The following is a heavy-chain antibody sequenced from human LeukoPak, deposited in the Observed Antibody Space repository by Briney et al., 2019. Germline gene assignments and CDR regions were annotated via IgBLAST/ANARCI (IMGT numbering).Heavy chain of an antibody. D-gene: IGHD3-22*01. J-gene: IGHJ1*01. CDR1: GFTFSNYG. CDR2: ISAGNGNA. V-gene: IGHV1-3*01. Sequence: GGSLRLSCAASGFTFSNYGMHWVRQAPGQRLEWMAWISAGNGNAKYSQKFQGRVTITRDTSASTAYMELSSLRSEDTAVYYCARVPLHDRNDYYYPHWGKGTVVTVSS. CDR3: ARVPLHDRNDYYYPH.